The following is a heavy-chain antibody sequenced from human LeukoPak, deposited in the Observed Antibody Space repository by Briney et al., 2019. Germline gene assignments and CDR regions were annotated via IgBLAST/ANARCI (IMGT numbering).Heavy chain of an antibody. V-gene: IGHV4-30-4*07. J-gene: IGHJ4*02. CDR2: IYDSDT. D-gene: IGHD3-3*01. CDR1: GGSISSGAYS. Sequence: TLSLTCAVSGGSISSGAYSWSWIRQPPGKGLEWIGHIYDSDTYYNASLKSRVSISVDTSKKHFSLKLSSVTAADTAVYYCARGQYFDYWSGYPPLDCWGQGTLVTVSS. CDR3: ARGQYFDYWSGYPPLDC.